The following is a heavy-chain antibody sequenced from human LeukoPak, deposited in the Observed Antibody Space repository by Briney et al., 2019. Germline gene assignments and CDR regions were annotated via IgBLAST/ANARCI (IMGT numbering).Heavy chain of an antibody. J-gene: IGHJ4*02. CDR3: ARGVGYSYGYDGPKNFDY. CDR1: GFTFSSYW. D-gene: IGHD5-18*01. V-gene: IGHV3-21*01. CDR2: ISSSSSYI. Sequence: PGGSLRLSCAASGFTFSSYWMSWVRQAPGKGLEWVSSISSSSSYIYYADSVKGRFTISRDNAKNSLYLQMNSLRAEDTAVYYCARGVGYSYGYDGPKNFDYWGQGTLVTVSS.